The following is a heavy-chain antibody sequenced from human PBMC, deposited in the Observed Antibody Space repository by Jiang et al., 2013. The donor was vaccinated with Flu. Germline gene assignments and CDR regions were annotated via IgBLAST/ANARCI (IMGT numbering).Heavy chain of an antibody. CDR3: ASFRIYFDY. Sequence: GLVKPSETPVPHLHCLWWLHRVVTTGAGSGSPQGRDWSGFGYIYYSGSTNYNPSLKSRVTISVDTSKNQFSLKLSSVTAADTAVYYCASFRIYFDYWGQGTLVTVSS. CDR2: IYYSGST. J-gene: IGHJ4*02. V-gene: IGHV4-59*08. CDR1: WLHRVVTT.